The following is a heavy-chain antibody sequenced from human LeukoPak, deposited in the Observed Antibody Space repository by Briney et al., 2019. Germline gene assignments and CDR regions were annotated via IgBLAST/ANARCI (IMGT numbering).Heavy chain of an antibody. V-gene: IGHV3-30*02. CDR1: GFTFSSYG. Sequence: PGGSLRLSCAASGFTFSSYGVHWVRQAPGKGLEWVAFIRYDGSNKYYADSVKGRFTISRDNSKNTLYLQMNSLRAEDTAVYYCAKAFMITFGGVIPSFDYWGQGTLVTVSS. CDR2: IRYDGSNK. CDR3: AKAFMITFGGVIPSFDY. J-gene: IGHJ4*02. D-gene: IGHD3-16*02.